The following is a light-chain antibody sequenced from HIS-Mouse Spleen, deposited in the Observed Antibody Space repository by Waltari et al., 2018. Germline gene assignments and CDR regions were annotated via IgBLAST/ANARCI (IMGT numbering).Light chain of an antibody. J-gene: IGLJ2*01. Sequence: SYELTQPPSVSVSPGQTARITCSGASLPKNSASLYPQESGQAPVLVIYEDSKRPSGIPERFAGSSSGTMATLTISGAQVEDEADYYCYSTDSSGNHRVFGGGTKLTVL. CDR2: EDS. V-gene: IGLV3-10*01. CDR1: SLPKNS. CDR3: YSTDSSGNHRV.